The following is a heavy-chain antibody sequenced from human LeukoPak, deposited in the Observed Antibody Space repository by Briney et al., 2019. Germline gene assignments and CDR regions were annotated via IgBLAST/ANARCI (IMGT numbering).Heavy chain of an antibody. CDR2: INPSGGST. CDR1: GYTFTTNY. CDR3: ARGVFADYGVFRFDY. Sequence: ASVKVSCKASGYTFTTNYMHWVRQAPGQGREWMGIINPSGGSTSYAQKFQGRVTMTRDTSTSTVYMELSSLRSEDTAVYYCARGVFADYGVFRFDYWGQGTLVTVSS. V-gene: IGHV1-46*01. D-gene: IGHD4-17*01. J-gene: IGHJ4*02.